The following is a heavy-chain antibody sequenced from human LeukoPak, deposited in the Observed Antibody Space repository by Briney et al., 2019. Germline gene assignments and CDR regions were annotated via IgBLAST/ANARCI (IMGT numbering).Heavy chain of an antibody. V-gene: IGHV3-64*01. Sequence: GGSLRLSCAATGFTFSSYAMHWVRQAPGKGLEYVSAISSNGGSTYYANSVKGRFTISRDNSKNTLYLQMGSLRAEDMAVYYCARGYDFWSGYWSHSDYWGQGTLVTVSS. CDR3: ARGYDFWSGYWSHSDY. J-gene: IGHJ4*02. CDR2: ISSNGGST. CDR1: GFTFSSYA. D-gene: IGHD3-3*01.